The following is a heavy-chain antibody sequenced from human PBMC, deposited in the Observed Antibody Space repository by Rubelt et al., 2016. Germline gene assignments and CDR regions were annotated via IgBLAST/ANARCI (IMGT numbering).Heavy chain of an antibody. CDR2: INHSRST. D-gene: IGHD6-13*01. Sequence: QVQLQQWGAGLLKPSETLSLTCAVYGGSFSGYYWSWIRQPPGKGLEWIGDINHSRSTNYNPSLKSGVTRSVDTSKNHFSLKLSSVTAADTAVYYWASSQVWSSSRSPIDYWGQGTLVTVSS. V-gene: IGHV4-34*01. CDR1: GGSFSGYY. CDR3: ASSQVWSSSRSPIDY. J-gene: IGHJ4*02.